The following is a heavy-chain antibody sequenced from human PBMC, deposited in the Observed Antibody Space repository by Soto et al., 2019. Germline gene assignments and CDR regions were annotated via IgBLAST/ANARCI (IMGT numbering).Heavy chain of an antibody. Sequence: GESLKISCKGSGYSFTSYWISWVRQMPGKGLEWMGRIDPSDSYTNYSPSFQGHVTISADKSISTAYLQWSSLKASDTAMYYCAGTSHYCSGGSCFTYYGMDVCGQGPRVTVSS. D-gene: IGHD2-15*01. J-gene: IGHJ6*02. CDR2: IDPSDSYT. V-gene: IGHV5-10-1*01. CDR1: GYSFTSYW. CDR3: AGTSHYCSGGSCFTYYGMDV.